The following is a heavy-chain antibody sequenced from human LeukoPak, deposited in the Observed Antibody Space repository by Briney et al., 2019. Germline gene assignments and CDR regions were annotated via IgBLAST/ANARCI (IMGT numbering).Heavy chain of an antibody. CDR2: ISNDGSNK. D-gene: IGHD6-13*01. J-gene: IGHJ6*02. CDR1: VLTATGFS. V-gene: IGHV3-30*16. Sequence: SLSPACPAVVLTATGFSTPAAAPTPGQALHCVVDISNDGSNKYYADSVKGRFTISRDNSKNPLYLQMKSLRAEDTAVYYCARDCGSSWCVGCYGMDVWGQGTTVSVCS. CDR3: ARDCGSSWCVGCYGMDV.